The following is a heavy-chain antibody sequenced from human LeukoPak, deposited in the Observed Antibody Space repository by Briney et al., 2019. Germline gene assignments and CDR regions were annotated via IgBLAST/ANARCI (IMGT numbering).Heavy chain of an antibody. V-gene: IGHV1-2*06. J-gene: IGHJ4*02. Sequence: ASVKVSCKASGYTFIGYYIHWVRQAPGQGLEWMGRINPNSGGTNYAQKFQGRVTMTRDTSISRAYMELSRLRSDDTAVYYCARVRGIHYYFDCWGQGTLVTVSS. CDR1: GYTFIGYY. CDR3: ARVRGIHYYFDC. CDR2: INPNSGGT.